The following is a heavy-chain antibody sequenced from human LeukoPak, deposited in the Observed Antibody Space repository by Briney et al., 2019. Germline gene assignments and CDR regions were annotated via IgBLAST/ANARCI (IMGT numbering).Heavy chain of an antibody. CDR1: GFTFNSYS. V-gene: IGHV3-21*04. D-gene: IGHD3-10*01. Sequence: PGGSLRLACTASGFTFNSYSMNWVRQAPGKGLEWVSSTSSSSSYIYYADSVRGRFTISRDNAKNSLYLQMNSLRAEDTAFYYCAKSGTVRGVIISWGQGTLVTVS. CDR2: TSSSSSYI. CDR3: AKSGTVRGVIIS. J-gene: IGHJ5*02.